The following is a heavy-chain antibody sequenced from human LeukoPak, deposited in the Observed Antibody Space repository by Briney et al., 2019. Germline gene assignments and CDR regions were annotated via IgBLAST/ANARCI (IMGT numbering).Heavy chain of an antibody. CDR3: GRDPKLGIRGYTYGYIDH. Sequence: ASVKVSCKTSGYTFTNNAINWVRQAPGQGLEWMGWINTNTGNPSYAQGFFTGRYVFSLDTSASTAYLQINGLKADDTAVYYCGRDPKLGIRGYTYGYIDHWGQGTLLTVAS. J-gene: IGHJ4*02. CDR2: INTNTGNP. V-gene: IGHV7-4-1*02. D-gene: IGHD5-18*01. CDR1: GYTFTNNA.